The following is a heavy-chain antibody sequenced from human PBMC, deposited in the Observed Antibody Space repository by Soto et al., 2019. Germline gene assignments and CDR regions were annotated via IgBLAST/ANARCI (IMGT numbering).Heavy chain of an antibody. Sequence: GGSLRLSCAASGFTFSSYAMSWVRQAPGKGLEWVSAISGSGGSTYYADSVKGRFTISRDNSKNTLYLQMNSLRAEHTAVYYCDSHGYLGSGTPPDYWAQGTLVPVSS. D-gene: IGHD3-10*01. CDR3: DSHGYLGSGTPPDY. J-gene: IGHJ4*02. CDR1: GFTFSSYA. CDR2: ISGSGGST. V-gene: IGHV3-23*01.